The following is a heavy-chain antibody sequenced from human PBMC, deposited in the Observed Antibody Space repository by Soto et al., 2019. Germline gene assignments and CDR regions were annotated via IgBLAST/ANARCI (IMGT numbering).Heavy chain of an antibody. J-gene: IGHJ4*02. CDR3: ARGPLYSSSWYYFDY. Sequence: SETLSLTCAVSGGSISSGGYSWSWIRQPPGKGLEWIGYIYHSGSTYYNPSLKSRVTISVDRSKNQFSLKLSSVTAADTAVYYCARGPLYSSSWYYFDYWGQGTLVTVSS. CDR2: IYHSGST. CDR1: GGSISSGGYS. V-gene: IGHV4-30-2*01. D-gene: IGHD6-13*01.